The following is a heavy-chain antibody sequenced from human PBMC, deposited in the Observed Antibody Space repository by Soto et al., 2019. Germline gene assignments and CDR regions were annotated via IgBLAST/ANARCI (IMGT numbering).Heavy chain of an antibody. J-gene: IGHJ6*02. D-gene: IGHD2-15*01. Sequence: SEPLSLTCTVSGGSISSYYWSWIRQPPGKGLEWIGYIYYSGSTNYNPALKSRVTISVDTSKNQFSLKLSSVTAADTAVYYCARGAYCSGGSCRDQTRLYYYYYYGMDVCGQGTTVTVSS. CDR2: IYYSGST. CDR3: ARGAYCSGGSCRDQTRLYYYYYYGMDV. CDR1: GGSISSYY. V-gene: IGHV4-59*01.